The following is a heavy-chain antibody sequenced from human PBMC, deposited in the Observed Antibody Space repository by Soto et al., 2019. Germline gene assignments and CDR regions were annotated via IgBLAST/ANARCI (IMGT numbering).Heavy chain of an antibody. V-gene: IGHV1-69*01. J-gene: IGHJ6*02. D-gene: IGHD1-26*01. CDR1: GGTFSSYA. CDR2: IIPIFGTA. CDR3: ARTGGNSPDDYYYYGMDV. Sequence: QVQLVQSGAEVKKPGSSVKVSCKASGGTFSSYAISWVRQAPGQGLEWMGGIIPIFGTANYAQKFQGRVTITADESTSTAYMELSSLRSEDTAVYYCARTGGNSPDDYYYYGMDVWGQGTTVTVSS.